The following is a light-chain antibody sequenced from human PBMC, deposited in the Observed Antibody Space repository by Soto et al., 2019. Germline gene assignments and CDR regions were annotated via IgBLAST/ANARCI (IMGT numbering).Light chain of an antibody. CDR1: QSVSSSY. CDR2: GAS. J-gene: IGKJ1*01. CDR3: QQYGSSPRT. V-gene: IGKV3-20*01. Sequence: EIVLTQSPGTLSLSPGERATLSCRASQSVSSSYLAWYQQKPGQAPRLLIYGASSRATGIPDRFSGSESGTDFTLTISRLEPEDFAVYYCQQYGSSPRTFGQGTKVDIK.